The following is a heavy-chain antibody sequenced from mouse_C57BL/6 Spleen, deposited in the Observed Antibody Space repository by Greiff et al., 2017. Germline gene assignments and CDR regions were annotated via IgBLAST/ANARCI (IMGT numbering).Heavy chain of an antibody. CDR2: ISSGSSTI. CDR3: ARCPIYYGNYYAMDY. CDR1: GFTFSDYG. Sequence: EVKLEESGGGLVKPGGSLKLSCAASGFTFSDYGMHWVRQAPEKGLEWVAYISSGSSTIYYADTVKGRFTISRDNAKNTLFLQMTSLRAEETDMYYSARCPIYYGNYYAMDYWGQGTSVTVSS. D-gene: IGHD2-1*01. J-gene: IGHJ4*01. V-gene: IGHV5-17*01.